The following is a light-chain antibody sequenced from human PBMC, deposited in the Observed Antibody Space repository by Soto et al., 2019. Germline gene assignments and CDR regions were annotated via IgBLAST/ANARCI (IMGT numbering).Light chain of an antibody. J-gene: IGKJ5*01. CDR1: ESISRH. CDR3: QQSYTTLSIT. CDR2: AAS. Sequence: DIQMTQSPSSLSASVGDRVTITCRASESISRHLNWYQQKPGKAPKLLIYAASSLQNGVPSRFRGGGSGTDVTLTISKLQPEDFATYYCQQSYTTLSITVGQGTRLEIK. V-gene: IGKV1-39*01.